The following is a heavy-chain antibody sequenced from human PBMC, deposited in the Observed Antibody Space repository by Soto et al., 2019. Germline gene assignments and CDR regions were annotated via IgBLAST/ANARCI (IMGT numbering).Heavy chain of an antibody. V-gene: IGHV4-34*01. J-gene: IGHJ6*02. CDR3: ARTALYCSSTSCYHYYYYGMDV. CDR2: INHSGST. D-gene: IGHD2-2*01. Sequence: PSETLSLTCAVYGGSFSGYYWSWIRQPPGKGLGWIGEINHSGSTNYNPSLKSRVTISVDTSKNQFSLKLSSVTAADTAVYYCARTALYCSSTSCYHYYYYGMDVWGQGTTVTVSS. CDR1: GGSFSGYY.